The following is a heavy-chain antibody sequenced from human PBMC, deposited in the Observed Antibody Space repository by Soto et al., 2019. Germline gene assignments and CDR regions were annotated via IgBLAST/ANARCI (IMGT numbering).Heavy chain of an antibody. D-gene: IGHD2-2*01. CDR1: GGSFSGYY. CDR2: INHSGST. Sequence: SETLSLTCAVYGGSFSGYYWSWIRQPPGKGLEWIGEINHSGSTNYNPSLKSRVTISVDTSKNQFSLKLSSVTAADTAVYYCAREGCSSTSCSHYYYYYGMDVWGQGTTVTVSS. V-gene: IGHV4-34*01. CDR3: AREGCSSTSCSHYYYYYGMDV. J-gene: IGHJ6*02.